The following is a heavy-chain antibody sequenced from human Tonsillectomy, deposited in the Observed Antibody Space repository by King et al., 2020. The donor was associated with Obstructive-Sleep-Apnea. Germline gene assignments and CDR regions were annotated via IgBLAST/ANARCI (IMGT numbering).Heavy chain of an antibody. J-gene: IGHJ6*02. CDR3: ARDDPLITVTTKVYYYYGMDV. D-gene: IGHD4-11*01. V-gene: IGHV1-69*01. Sequence: VQLVQSGAEVKKPGSSVKVSCKASGGTFNSYAISWVRQAPGQGLEWMGGIIPIFGTANYAQKFQGRVTITADESTSTAYMELSSLRSEDTAVYYCARDDPLITVTTKVYYYYGMDVWGQGTTVTVSS. CDR2: IIPIFGTA. CDR1: GGTFNSYA.